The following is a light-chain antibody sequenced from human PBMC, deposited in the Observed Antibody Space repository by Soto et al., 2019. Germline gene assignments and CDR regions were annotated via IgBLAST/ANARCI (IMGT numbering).Light chain of an antibody. CDR1: QSISSGY. Sequence: EIVLTQSPGTLSLSLGERATLSCRASQSISSGYLAWYQQKPGQAPRLLIYAASSRATGIPDRFSGSGSGTDFTLTISRLEPEAFAVYYCQQYGSSSYTFGQGTQFEIK. J-gene: IGKJ2*01. V-gene: IGKV3-20*01. CDR2: AAS. CDR3: QQYGSSSYT.